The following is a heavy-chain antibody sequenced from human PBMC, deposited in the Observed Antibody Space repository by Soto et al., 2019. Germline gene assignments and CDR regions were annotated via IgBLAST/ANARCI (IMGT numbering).Heavy chain of an antibody. V-gene: IGHV1-69*02. CDR2: VIPFLDIT. Sequence: SVKVSCKASGGTFSIYTISWVRQAPGQGLEWMGRVIPFLDITSYSQRFQGRGTITADKSTPTAYMELSSLRSEDTAVYYCARDRDNSNWPNFDSWGQGTLVTVSS. CDR3: ARDRDNSNWPNFDS. D-gene: IGHD6-13*01. CDR1: GGTFSIYT. J-gene: IGHJ4*02.